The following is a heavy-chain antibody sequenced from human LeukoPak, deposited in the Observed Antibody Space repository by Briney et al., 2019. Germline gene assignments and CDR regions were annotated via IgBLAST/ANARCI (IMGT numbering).Heavy chain of an antibody. CDR2: IKEDGSEK. CDR1: GFTFNAFW. V-gene: IGHV3-7*01. CDR3: ARARRDSSGWRFDY. J-gene: IGHJ4*02. D-gene: IGHD6-19*01. Sequence: PGGSLRLSCAASGFTFNAFWMNWVRQAPGKGPEWVASIKEDGSEKFYVDSVKGRFTISRDTAKKSLYLQMDSLGAEDTAVYYCARARRDSSGWRFDYWGQGTLVTVSS.